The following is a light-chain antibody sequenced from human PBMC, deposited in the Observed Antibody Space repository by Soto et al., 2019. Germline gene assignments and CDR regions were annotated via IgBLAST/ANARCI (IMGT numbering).Light chain of an antibody. CDR2: KAS. CDR1: QRISTW. V-gene: IGKV1-5*03. CDR3: QQYNSYSRT. Sequence: DIQMTQSPSTLFASVGDRVTITCRASQRISTWLAWYQQKPGKAPKLLIYKASSLESGVPSRFSGSGSGTEFTLTISSLQPDDFATYYCQQYNSYSRTFGQGTKLEMK. J-gene: IGKJ2*01.